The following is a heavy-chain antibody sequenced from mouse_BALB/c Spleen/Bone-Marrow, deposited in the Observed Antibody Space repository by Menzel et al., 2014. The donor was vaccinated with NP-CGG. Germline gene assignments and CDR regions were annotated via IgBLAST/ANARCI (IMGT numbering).Heavy chain of an antibody. D-gene: IGHD2-1*01. CDR3: ARRGGNYLHFDV. V-gene: IGHV1-9*01. CDR1: GYTFSSYW. Sequence: QVQLQQPGAELMKPGASVKISCKATGYTFSSYWIEWVKQRPGHGLEWIGEILPGSGSTNYNEKFKVKATFTADTSSNTAYMQLSSLTSEDSAVYYCARRGGNYLHFDVWGAGTTVTVSS. CDR2: ILPGSGST. J-gene: IGHJ1*01.